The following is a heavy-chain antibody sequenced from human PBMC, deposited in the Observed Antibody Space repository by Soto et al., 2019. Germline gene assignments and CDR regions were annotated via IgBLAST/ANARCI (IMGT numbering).Heavy chain of an antibody. CDR2: IYYSGST. J-gene: IGHJ6*02. CDR3: AGNGCSSTSCYGYYYYYGMDV. Sequence: PSETLSLTCTVSGGSISSSSYYWGWIRQPPGKGLEWIGSIYYSGSTYYNPSLKSRVTISVDTSKNQFSLKLSSVTAADTAVYYCAGNGCSSTSCYGYYYYYGMDVWGQGTTVTVSS. D-gene: IGHD2-2*01. V-gene: IGHV4-39*01. CDR1: GGSISSSSYY.